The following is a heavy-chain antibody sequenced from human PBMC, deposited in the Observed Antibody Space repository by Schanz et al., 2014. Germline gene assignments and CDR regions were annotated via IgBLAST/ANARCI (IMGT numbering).Heavy chain of an antibody. J-gene: IGHJ4*02. CDR3: VRDGDERLVVIFDQ. CDR2: ISAYNGNM. Sequence: QVQLVQSGAEVQKPGASVMLSCKTSGYSFNLFGVSWVRQAPGQGLEWMGWISAYNGNMNYAPKFQGRVTMTTDTSTSTAYMALRPLRSDDTAVYYCVRDGDERLVVIFDQWGQGTLVTVSS. CDR1: GYSFNLFG. D-gene: IGHD3-22*01. V-gene: IGHV1-18*04.